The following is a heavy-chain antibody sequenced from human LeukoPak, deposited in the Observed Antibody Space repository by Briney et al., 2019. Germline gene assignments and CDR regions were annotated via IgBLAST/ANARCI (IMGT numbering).Heavy chain of an antibody. D-gene: IGHD3-3*01. Sequence: GRSLRLSCAASGFTFSSYGMHWVRQAPGKGLEWVAVIWYDGSNKYYADSVKGRFTISRDNSKNTLYVQMNSLRAEDTAVYYCARGLDYDFWSGYYDYYYYMDVWGKGTTVTVSS. J-gene: IGHJ6*03. CDR2: IWYDGSNK. V-gene: IGHV3-33*01. CDR3: ARGLDYDFWSGYYDYYYYMDV. CDR1: GFTFSSYG.